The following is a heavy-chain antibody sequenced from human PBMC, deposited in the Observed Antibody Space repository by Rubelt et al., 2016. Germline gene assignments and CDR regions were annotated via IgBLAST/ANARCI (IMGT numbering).Heavy chain of an antibody. CDR2: IYTSGST. CDR3: ARDSRGYDFWSS. J-gene: IGHJ4*02. Sequence: QVQLQESGPGLVKPSDTLSLTCTVSGGAISTYYWNWIRQPAGKGLEWIGRIYTSGSTNYNPSLKSRVTMSVDTSKNQFSRKLSSVTAADTAVYYCARDSRGYDFWSSWGQGTLVTVSS. CDR1: GGAISTYY. D-gene: IGHD3-3*01. V-gene: IGHV4-4*07.